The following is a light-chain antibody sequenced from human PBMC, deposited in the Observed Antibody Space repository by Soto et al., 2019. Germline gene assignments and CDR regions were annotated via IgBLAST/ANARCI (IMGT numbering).Light chain of an antibody. Sequence: QSVLTQPASVSGSPGQSITISCTGTSSDVGAYNYVSWYQQHPGKAPTVLIYEVSNRPSRVSNRFSGSKSGNTASLTISGLQAEDEADYYCSSYTSSSTLVFGTGTKLTVL. J-gene: IGLJ1*01. CDR3: SSYTSSSTLV. V-gene: IGLV2-14*01. CDR1: SSDVGAYNY. CDR2: EVS.